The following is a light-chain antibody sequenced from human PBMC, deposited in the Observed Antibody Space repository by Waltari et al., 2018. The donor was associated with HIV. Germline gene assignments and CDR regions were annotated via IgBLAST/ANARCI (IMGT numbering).Light chain of an antibody. CDR2: QDT. V-gene: IGLV3-1*01. CDR3: QAWDTNTAQVV. J-gene: IGLJ2*01. Sequence: SFDLTQPPSVSVSPGQTATITCSGEKLGATYPSWYPQKPGHSPVMVIFQDTRRPSGIPERFSGSYSGDTATLTISGTQTLDEADYYCQAWDTNTAQVVFGGGTKLTVL. CDR1: KLGATY.